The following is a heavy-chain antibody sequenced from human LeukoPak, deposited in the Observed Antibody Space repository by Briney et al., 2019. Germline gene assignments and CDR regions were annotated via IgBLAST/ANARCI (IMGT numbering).Heavy chain of an antibody. V-gene: IGHV3-23*01. J-gene: IGHJ4*02. CDR1: GFTFSSYA. D-gene: IGHD3-10*01. CDR2: ISGSGHNT. Sequence: PGESLRLSCAASGFTFSSYAMTWVRQAPGKGLEWVSAISGSGHNTYYADSVKGRFTIPRDNSKNTVYLQMNSLRAEDTALYYCAKWREGTMVYFDYWGQGTLVTVSS. CDR3: AKWREGTMVYFDY.